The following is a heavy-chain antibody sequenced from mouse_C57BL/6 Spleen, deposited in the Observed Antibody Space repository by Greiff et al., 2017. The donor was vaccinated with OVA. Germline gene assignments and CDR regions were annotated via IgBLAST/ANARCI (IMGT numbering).Heavy chain of an antibody. J-gene: IGHJ3*01. V-gene: IGHV1-50*01. Sequence: QVQLQQSGAELVKPGASVKLSCKASGYTFTSYWMQWVKQRPGQGLEWIGEIDPSDSYTNYNQKFKGKATLTVDTSSSTAYMQLSSLTSEDSAVYYCARVLTGTWFAYWGQGTLVTVSA. CDR3: ARVLTGTWFAY. CDR1: GYTFTSYW. CDR2: IDPSDSYT. D-gene: IGHD4-1*01.